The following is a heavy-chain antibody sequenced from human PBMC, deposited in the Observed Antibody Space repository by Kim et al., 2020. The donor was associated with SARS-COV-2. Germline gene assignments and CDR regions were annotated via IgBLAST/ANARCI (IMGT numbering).Heavy chain of an antibody. D-gene: IGHD3-22*01. CDR3: AKGGYSAFDF. Sequence: LSLTCAASGFSLSTSWMSWVRQAPGKGLEWVANIKQDGSQRNYVDSVKGRFTISRDNAKNSLYLQMNSLRAEDAALYYCAKGGYSAFDFWGQGTLVTVSS. CDR1: GFSLSTSW. V-gene: IGHV3-7*03. CDR2: IKQDGSQR. J-gene: IGHJ4*02.